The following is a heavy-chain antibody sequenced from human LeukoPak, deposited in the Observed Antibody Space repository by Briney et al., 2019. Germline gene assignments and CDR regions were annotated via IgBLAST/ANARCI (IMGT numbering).Heavy chain of an antibody. D-gene: IGHD3-22*01. CDR1: GVSISSSNSY. CDR2: IYYSGNT. CDR3: ARMRDFYDGRAYQVGFDY. V-gene: IGHV4-39*01. J-gene: IGHJ4*02. Sequence: SETLSLTCTVSGVSISSSNSYWGWIRQPPGKGLEWIGSIYYSGNTYYNASLKSQVSISIDTSKNQFSLKLNSVTAADTAVYYCARMRDFYDGRAYQVGFDYWGQGTLVTVSS.